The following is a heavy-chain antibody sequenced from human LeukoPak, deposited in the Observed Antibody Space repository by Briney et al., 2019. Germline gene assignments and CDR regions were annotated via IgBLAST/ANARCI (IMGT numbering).Heavy chain of an antibody. D-gene: IGHD1-1*01. Sequence: PSETLSLTCSVSADSITMYYWTWIRQPPGKGLEWIGYVDHTGSTNFNPSLNGRVSISRDTTKNLFSLRLRSVTAADTAVYFCARGRVSSSTWYSTYYNYFYMDVWGKGTTVTVSS. V-gene: IGHV4-59*01. CDR2: VDHTGST. CDR3: ARGRVSSSTWYSTYYNYFYMDV. CDR1: ADSITMYY. J-gene: IGHJ6*03.